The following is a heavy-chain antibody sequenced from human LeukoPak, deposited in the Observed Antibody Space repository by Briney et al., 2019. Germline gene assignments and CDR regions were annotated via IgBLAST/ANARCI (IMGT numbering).Heavy chain of an antibody. V-gene: IGHV5-51*01. Sequence: GESLKISCKTSGYSFSNYWIGWVRQMPGKGLEWMGIIYPGDSDTRYSPSFQGQVTISADKSISTAYLQWSSLKASDTAMYYCARHIDGYNLGYFDYWGQGTLVTVSS. CDR1: GYSFSNYW. J-gene: IGHJ4*02. CDR2: IYPGDSDT. D-gene: IGHD5-24*01. CDR3: ARHIDGYNLGYFDY.